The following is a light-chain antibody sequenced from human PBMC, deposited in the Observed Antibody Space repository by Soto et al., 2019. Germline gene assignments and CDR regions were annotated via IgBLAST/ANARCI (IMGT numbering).Light chain of an antibody. CDR2: AAS. CDR3: QQSYSSRPT. V-gene: IGKV1-39*01. CDR1: QSISNH. Sequence: DIQMTQSPSSLSASVEDRVIITCRASQSISNHLNWYQQKPGKAPKLLIFAASSLQSGVPSRFSRSRSGPDFTLTVSSLQPEDFATYYCQQSYSSRPTFGQGTKVDIK. J-gene: IGKJ1*01.